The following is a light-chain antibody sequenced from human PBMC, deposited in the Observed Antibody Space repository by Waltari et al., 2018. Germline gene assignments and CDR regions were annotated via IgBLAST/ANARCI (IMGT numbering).Light chain of an antibody. CDR2: EVN. V-gene: IGLV2-23*02. CDR1: SSDVGRYVL. CDR3: CSYAGSSVFKVL. J-gene: IGLJ2*01. Sequence: QSALTQPASVSGSPGQSITISCTGPSSDVGRYVLVSWYQQHPGKAPKLMIYEVNKRPSGVSDRFSGSKSGSTAFLTISGLQAEDEAHYYCCSYAGSSVFKVLFGGGTKLNVL.